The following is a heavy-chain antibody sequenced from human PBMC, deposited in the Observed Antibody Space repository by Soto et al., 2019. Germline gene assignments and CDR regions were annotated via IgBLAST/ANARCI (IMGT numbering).Heavy chain of an antibody. J-gene: IGHJ4*02. Sequence: PGGSLRLSCAASGFTFSSYAMSWVRQAPGKGLEWVSAISGSGGSTYYADSVKGRFTISRDNSKNTLYLQMNSLRAEDTAVYYCVFSPPIREEWLFPPRDYWGQGTLVTVSS. D-gene: IGHD3-3*01. CDR2: ISGSGGST. CDR1: GFTFSSYA. V-gene: IGHV3-23*01. CDR3: VFSPPIREEWLFPPRDY.